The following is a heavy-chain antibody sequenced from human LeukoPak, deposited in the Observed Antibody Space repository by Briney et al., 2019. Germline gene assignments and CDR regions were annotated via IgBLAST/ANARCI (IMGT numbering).Heavy chain of an antibody. D-gene: IGHD1-1*01. J-gene: IGHJ4*02. CDR3: AVTPIQANYFDY. V-gene: IGHV4-59*01. CDR1: GGSISSYY. Sequence: SETLSLTCTVSGGSISSYYWSWIRQPPGKGLEWIGYIYYSGSTNYNPSLKSRVTISVDTSKNQFSLKLSSVTAADTAVYHCAVTPIQANYFDYWGQGTLVTVSS. CDR2: IYYSGST.